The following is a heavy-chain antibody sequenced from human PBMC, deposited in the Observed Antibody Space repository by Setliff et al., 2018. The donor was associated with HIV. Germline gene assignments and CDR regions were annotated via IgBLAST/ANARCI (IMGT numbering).Heavy chain of an antibody. CDR1: GFTFSNYS. CDR3: ARDNGRYFDRGWFDP. V-gene: IGHV3-21*01. D-gene: IGHD3-9*01. J-gene: IGHJ5*02. CDR2: ISASATYI. Sequence: GSLRLSCAASGFTFSNYSMNWVRQTPGKGLEWVSSISASATYIYYADSVKGRFTISRDNAENSLYLQMNSLRAEDTAVYYCARDNGRYFDRGWFDPWGQGALVTVSS.